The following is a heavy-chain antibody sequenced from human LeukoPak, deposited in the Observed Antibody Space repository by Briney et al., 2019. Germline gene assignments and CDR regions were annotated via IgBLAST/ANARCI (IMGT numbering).Heavy chain of an antibody. CDR2: MNPNSGNT. D-gene: IGHD6-6*01. CDR3: ARDVRNWFDP. Sequence: GASVKVSCKASGYTFTSYYMHWVRQAPGQGLEWMGWMNPNSGNTGYAQKFQGRVTMTRNTSISTAYMELSSLRSEDTAVYYCARDVRNWFDPWGQGTLVTVSS. CDR1: GYTFTSYY. J-gene: IGHJ5*02. V-gene: IGHV1-8*02.